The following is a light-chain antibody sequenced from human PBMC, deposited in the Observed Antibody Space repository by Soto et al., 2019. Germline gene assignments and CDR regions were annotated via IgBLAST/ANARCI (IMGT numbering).Light chain of an antibody. CDR3: QQSYSIPWT. Sequence: DIQMTQSPSSLSASAGDTVTITCRASQNIADYLSWYQQRPGKAPKVLLYGASSLQSGVPSRFSGTGYGTDFTLTVSNLQPEDFATYYCQQSYSIPWTFGQGTRVEIK. V-gene: IGKV1-39*01. CDR1: QNIADY. J-gene: IGKJ1*01. CDR2: GAS.